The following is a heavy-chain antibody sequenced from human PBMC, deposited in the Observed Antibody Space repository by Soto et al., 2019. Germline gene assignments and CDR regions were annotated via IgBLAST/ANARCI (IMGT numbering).Heavy chain of an antibody. CDR3: ARRHYYGLN. CDR1: GFTVSSNF. V-gene: IGHV3-66*04. D-gene: IGHD3-10*01. Sequence: EVQLVESGGGLVQPGGSLRLSCAASGFTVSSNFLIWVRQAPGKGLECVSIIYSGGSTEHADSVKDRFTISRDNFKNTLYLQMNSLRDEDTAVYYCARRHYYGLNWGQGTLVTVSS. CDR2: IYSGGST. J-gene: IGHJ4*02.